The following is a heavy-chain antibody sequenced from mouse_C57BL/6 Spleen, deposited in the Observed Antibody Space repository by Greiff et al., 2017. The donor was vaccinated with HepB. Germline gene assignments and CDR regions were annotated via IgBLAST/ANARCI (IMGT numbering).Heavy chain of an antibody. D-gene: IGHD1-1*01. CDR2: ISSGGSYT. J-gene: IGHJ2*01. CDR1: GFTFSSYG. Sequence: EVQVVESGGDLVKPGGSLKLSCAASGFTFSSYGMSWVRQTPDKRLEWAATISSGGSYTYYPDSVKGRFTISRDNAKNNLYLQMSSLKSEETALYDCAKQAVYYYGRGHYFDYWGQGTTLTVSS. V-gene: IGHV5-6*01. CDR3: AKQAVYYYGRGHYFDY.